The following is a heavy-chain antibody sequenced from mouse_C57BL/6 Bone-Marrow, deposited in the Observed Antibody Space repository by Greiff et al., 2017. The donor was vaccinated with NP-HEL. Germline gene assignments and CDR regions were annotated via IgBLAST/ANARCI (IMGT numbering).Heavy chain of an antibody. CDR3: ATSGNYYGSSSRNAMDY. V-gene: IGHV1-55*01. J-gene: IGHJ4*01. CDR1: GYTFTSYW. D-gene: IGHD1-1*01. CDR2: IYPGSGST. Sequence: QVQLQQPGAELVKPGASVKMSCKASGYTFTSYWITWVKQRPGQGLEWIGDIYPGSGSTNYNEKFKSKATLTVDTSSSTAYMQLSSLTSEDSAVYYCATSGNYYGSSSRNAMDYWGQGTSVTVSS.